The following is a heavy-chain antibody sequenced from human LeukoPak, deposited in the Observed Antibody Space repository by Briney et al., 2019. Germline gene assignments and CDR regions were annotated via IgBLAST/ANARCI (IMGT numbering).Heavy chain of an antibody. Sequence: SETLSLTCTVSGGSISSYYWSWIRQPPGKGLEWIGYIYYSGSTNYNPSLKSRVTISVDTSKNQFSLKLSSVAAADTAVYYCARATAMSRFDPWGQGTLVTVS. V-gene: IGHV4-59*08. D-gene: IGHD5-18*01. CDR2: IYYSGST. CDR1: GGSISSYY. J-gene: IGHJ5*02. CDR3: ARATAMSRFDP.